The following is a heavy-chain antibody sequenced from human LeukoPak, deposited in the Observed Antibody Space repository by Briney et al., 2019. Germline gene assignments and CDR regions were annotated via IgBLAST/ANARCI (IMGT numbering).Heavy chain of an antibody. J-gene: IGHJ4*02. Sequence: ASVKASCKASGYTFTSYYMHWVRQAPGQGLEWMGIINPSGGSTSYAQKFQGRVTMTRDTSTSTVYMELSSLRSEDTAVYYCARGVARFVVVTAINYWGQGTLVTVSS. CDR1: GYTFTSYY. V-gene: IGHV1-46*01. D-gene: IGHD2-21*02. CDR3: ARGVARFVVVTAINY. CDR2: INPSGGST.